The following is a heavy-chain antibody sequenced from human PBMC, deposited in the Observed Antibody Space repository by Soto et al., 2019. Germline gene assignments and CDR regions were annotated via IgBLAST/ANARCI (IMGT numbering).Heavy chain of an antibody. CDR2: VAFDGSEK. CDR3: ARYCSGGSCYGGGLDY. D-gene: IGHD2-15*01. V-gene: IGHV3-33*01. Sequence: GGSLRLSCAASGFAFSSFGMHWVRQAPGKGLEWVANVAFDGSEKNYGDFVKGRFTISRDSSQNTVHLQMDSLRVEDTAVYFCARYCSGGSCYGGGLDYWGQGTLVTVSS. J-gene: IGHJ4*02. CDR1: GFAFSSFG.